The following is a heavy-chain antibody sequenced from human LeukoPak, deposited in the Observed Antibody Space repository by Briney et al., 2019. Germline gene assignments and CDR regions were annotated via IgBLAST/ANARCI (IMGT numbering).Heavy chain of an antibody. CDR3: ARHRHYYGSGSYKDWFDP. CDR2: IYHSGST. CDR1: GYSISSGYY. J-gene: IGHJ5*02. Sequence: PSETLPLTCAVSGYSISSGYYWGWIRQPPGKGLEWIGSIYHSGSTYYNPSLKSRVTISVDTSKNQFSLKLSSVTAADTAVYYCARHRHYYGSGSYKDWFDPWGQGTLVTVSS. V-gene: IGHV4-38-2*01. D-gene: IGHD3-10*01.